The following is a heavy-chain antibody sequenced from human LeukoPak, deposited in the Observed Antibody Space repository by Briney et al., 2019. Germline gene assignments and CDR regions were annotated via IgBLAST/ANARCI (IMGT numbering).Heavy chain of an antibody. D-gene: IGHD3-9*01. CDR3: ARGILADDILTGP. CDR2: VSTYNGET. J-gene: IGHJ5*02. Sequence: ASVKVSCKTSGYTFSSYGISWVRQAPGQGLEWMGWVSTYNGETKYAQKLQDRVTMSTDTSTTTDYMELRSLRFDDTAVYYCARGILADDILTGPWGQGTLVTVSS. CDR1: GYTFSSYG. V-gene: IGHV1-18*01.